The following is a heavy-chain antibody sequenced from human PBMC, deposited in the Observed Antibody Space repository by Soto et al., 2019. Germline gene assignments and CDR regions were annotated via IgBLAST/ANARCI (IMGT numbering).Heavy chain of an antibody. CDR2: GSGSNGNT. V-gene: IGHV1-18*04. CDR3: ARDFYPLAYYFDP. J-gene: IGHJ4*02. Sequence: QVQLVQSEAEVKKPGASVKVSCEASGYTFINHGISWVRQAPGQGREWMGWGSGSNGNTKYAQKFQGRVTMTTETTTSTAHMELRNLRSDDTAVYFCARDFYPLAYYFDPWGQGTLVTVSS. CDR1: GYTFINHG.